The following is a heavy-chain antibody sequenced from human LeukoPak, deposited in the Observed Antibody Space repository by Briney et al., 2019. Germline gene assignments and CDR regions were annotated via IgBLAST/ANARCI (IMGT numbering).Heavy chain of an antibody. CDR3: ARAHSPNYYDSSGYYDY. J-gene: IGHJ4*02. Sequence: GGSLRPSCEALGLTASSNYMSWVGRAPGKGLGGVSVIFSGGSTYYADSGKGRFTISRDNSKNTLYLQMNSLRAEDTAVYYCARAHSPNYYDSSGYYDYWGQGTLVTVSS. D-gene: IGHD3-22*01. CDR2: IFSGGST. CDR1: GLTASSNY. V-gene: IGHV3-66*01.